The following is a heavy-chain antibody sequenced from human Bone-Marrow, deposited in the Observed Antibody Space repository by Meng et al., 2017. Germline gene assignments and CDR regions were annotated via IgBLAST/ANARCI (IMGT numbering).Heavy chain of an antibody. Sequence: APRGRAVVEVKTPGASVKVSYKASGYTFTSYGMSWVRQAPGQGLEWMGWISAYNGNTNYAQKLQGRVTMTTDTSTSTAYMELRSLRSDDTAVYYCARVGPRIAVAVNWGQGTLVTVSS. D-gene: IGHD6-19*01. CDR1: GYTFTSYG. CDR3: ARVGPRIAVAVN. V-gene: IGHV1-18*01. J-gene: IGHJ4*02. CDR2: ISAYNGNT.